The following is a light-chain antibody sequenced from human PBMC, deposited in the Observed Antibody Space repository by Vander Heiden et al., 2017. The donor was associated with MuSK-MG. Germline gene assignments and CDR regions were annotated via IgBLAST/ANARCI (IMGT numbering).Light chain of an antibody. CDR2: GTS. J-gene: IGKJ4*01. V-gene: IGKV3-20*01. CDR3: QQDRNSLT. CDR1: QSVDSTY. Sequence: EIVLTQSPDTLSLSPGERATLSCRASQSVDSTYLAWYQQKPGQAPRLLIYGTSSRANGIPDRFSGSGSGTDFTLTISRLEPEDFAVYCWQQDRNSLTFGGGTKVEIK.